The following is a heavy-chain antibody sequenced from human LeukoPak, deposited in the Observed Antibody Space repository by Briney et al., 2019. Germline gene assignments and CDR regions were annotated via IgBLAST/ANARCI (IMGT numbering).Heavy chain of an antibody. CDR1: GASISSGEYY. CDR2: IHYSGGT. J-gene: IGHJ4*02. D-gene: IGHD3-10*01. CDR3: ASPSGGPSGLDS. Sequence: PSETPSLTCTVSGASISSGEYYWSWIRQPPGKGLEWIGCIHYSGGTYYNPSLKSRVTISLDTSKNQFSLKLNSMTAADTAVYYCASPSGGPSGLDSWGQGTLVTVSS. V-gene: IGHV4-30-4*01.